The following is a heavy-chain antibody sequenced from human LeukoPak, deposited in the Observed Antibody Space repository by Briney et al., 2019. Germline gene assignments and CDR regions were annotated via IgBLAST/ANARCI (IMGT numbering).Heavy chain of an antibody. CDR3: AKRVGTYRAFDR. V-gene: IGHV3-23*01. Sequence: GGSLRLSCVASGFTFSSYVMKWVRQAPGKGLEWVSSITNGGVTTAYADSVKGRFTISRDNSKNTLYLQMNNLRVEDTAVYYCAKRVGTYRAFDRCGQGTMVTVSS. CDR1: GFTFSSYV. D-gene: IGHD3-10*01. J-gene: IGHJ3*02. CDR2: ITNGGVTT.